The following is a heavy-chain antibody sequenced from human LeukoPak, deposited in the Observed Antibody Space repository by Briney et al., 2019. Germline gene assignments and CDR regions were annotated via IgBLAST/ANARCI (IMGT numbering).Heavy chain of an antibody. D-gene: IGHD3-22*01. V-gene: IGHV3-74*01. CDR1: GFTFSSYW. CDR2: INSDGSST. J-gene: IGHJ6*02. CDR3: ARAQYYDSTTAGGMDV. Sequence: GGSLRLSCAASGFTFSSYWMHWVRQAPGKGLVWVSRINSDGSSTKNADSMKGRFTTSRDNAKNSLYLQMNSLRAEDTAVYYCARAQYYDSTTAGGMDVWGQGTTVTVSS.